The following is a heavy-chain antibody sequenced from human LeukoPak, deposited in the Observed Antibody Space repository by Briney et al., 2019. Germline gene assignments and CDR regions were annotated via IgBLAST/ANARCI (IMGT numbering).Heavy chain of an antibody. Sequence: PGGSLRLSCAASGFTFSSQAMSWVRQAPGKGLEWVSAISGSGGSTYYADSVKGRFTISRDNSKNTLYLQMNSLRAEDTAVYYCAKIYYGSGSYPPYFDYWGQGTLVTVSS. D-gene: IGHD3-10*01. CDR2: ISGSGGST. V-gene: IGHV3-23*01. J-gene: IGHJ4*02. CDR3: AKIYYGSGSYPPYFDY. CDR1: GFTFSSQA.